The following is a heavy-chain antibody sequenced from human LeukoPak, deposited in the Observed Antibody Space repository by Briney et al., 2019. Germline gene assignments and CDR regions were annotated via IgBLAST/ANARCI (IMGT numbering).Heavy chain of an antibody. CDR2: IYHSGIT. CDR1: DYSISSGYGYY. D-gene: IGHD5/OR15-5a*01. V-gene: IGHV4-38-2*02. Sequence: SETLSLTCTVSDYSISSGYGYYWGWIRQPPGKGLEWIGNIYHSGITYYNHFNSSLKSRVTISIDTSKNQFPLRLTSVTAADTAVYFCATLVSTRYYFDYWGQGTLVTVSS. J-gene: IGHJ4*02. CDR3: ATLVSTRYYFDY.